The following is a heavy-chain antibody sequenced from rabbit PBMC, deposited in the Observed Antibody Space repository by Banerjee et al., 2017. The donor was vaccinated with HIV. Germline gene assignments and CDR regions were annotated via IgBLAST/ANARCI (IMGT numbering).Heavy chain of an antibody. D-gene: IGHD6-1*01. Sequence: QEQLKETGGDLVKPGASLTLTCTASGFSFSSSYYMCWVRQAPGKGLEWIACIYGGSSGSTYYASWAKGRFTISKTSSTTVTLQMTSLTAADTATYFCAKTYAGYGYGHNLWGQGTLVTVS. CDR1: GFSFSSSYY. CDR3: AKTYAGYGYGHNL. V-gene: IGHV1S45*01. J-gene: IGHJ4*01. CDR2: IYGGSSGST.